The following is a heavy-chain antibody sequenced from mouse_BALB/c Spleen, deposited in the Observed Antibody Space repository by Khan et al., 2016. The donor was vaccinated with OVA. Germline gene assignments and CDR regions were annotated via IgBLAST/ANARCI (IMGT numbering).Heavy chain of an antibody. D-gene: IGHD1-2*01. CDR1: GFSLTSYG. CDR3: AKWGTANYYAMDY. CDR2: IWGDGST. J-gene: IGHJ4*01. V-gene: IGHV2-3*01. Sequence: QVQLKQSGPGLVAPSQSLSITCTVSGFSLTSYGVNWVRQPPGKGLEWLGVIWGDGSTNYNSTLMSRLSISKDNSQSQVFLKLSSLQTDDTATYFWAKWGTANYYAMDYWGQGTSVTVSS.